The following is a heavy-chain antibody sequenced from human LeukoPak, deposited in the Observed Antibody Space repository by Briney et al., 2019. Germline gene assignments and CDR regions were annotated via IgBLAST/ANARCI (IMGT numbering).Heavy chain of an antibody. Sequence: AASVKVSCKASGYTFTGYYMHWVRQAPGQGLEWMGGIIPIFGTANYAQKFQGRVTITADESTSTAYMELSSLRSEDTAVYYCARDLSGYRGAFDIWGQGTMVTVSS. CDR3: ARDLSGYRGAFDI. CDR2: IIPIFGTA. CDR1: GYTFTGYY. V-gene: IGHV1-69*13. D-gene: IGHD3-3*01. J-gene: IGHJ3*02.